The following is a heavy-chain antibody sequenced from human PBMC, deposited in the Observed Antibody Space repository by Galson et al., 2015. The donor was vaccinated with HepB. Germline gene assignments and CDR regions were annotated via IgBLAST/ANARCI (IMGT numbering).Heavy chain of an antibody. J-gene: IGHJ4*02. CDR3: ANRRKCPSTSCYGFEY. CDR1: GFTFSSYV. V-gene: IGHV3-23*01. Sequence: SLRLSCADSGFTFSSYVMGWVRQAPGKGLEWVSVISSSGGSTDYADSVKSRFTISRDNSKNTLYLQMNNLRAEDTAVYYCANRRKCPSTSCYGFEYWGQGTLVTVSS. D-gene: IGHD2-2*01. CDR2: ISSSGGST.